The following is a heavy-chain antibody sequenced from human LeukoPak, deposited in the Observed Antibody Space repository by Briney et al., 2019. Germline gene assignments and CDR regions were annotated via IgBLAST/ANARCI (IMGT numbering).Heavy chain of an antibody. CDR3: ARDHYGERDFDY. D-gene: IGHD4-17*01. CDR1: GFTFSSYS. J-gene: IGHJ4*02. CDR2: ISSSSIYM. Sequence: RGSLRLSRAASGFTFSSYSMSWVRQAPGKGLEWVSSISSSSIYMYYADSVKGRFTISRDNAKNSLYLQMNSLRDEDTAVYYCARDHYGERDFDYWGQGTMVTDCS. V-gene: IGHV3-21*01.